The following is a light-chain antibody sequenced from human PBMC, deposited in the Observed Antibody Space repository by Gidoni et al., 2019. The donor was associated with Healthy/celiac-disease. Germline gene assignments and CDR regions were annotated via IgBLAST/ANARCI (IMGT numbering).Light chain of an antibody. Sequence: QSVLPQPPSASGTPGQRVTISCSGSRSNIGSNYVYWYQQLPGTAPKLLIYRNNQRPSGVPDRFSGSKSGTSASLAISGLRSEDEADYYCAAWDDSLVFGGGTKLTVL. CDR2: RNN. CDR1: RSNIGSNY. V-gene: IGLV1-47*01. J-gene: IGLJ2*01. CDR3: AAWDDSLV.